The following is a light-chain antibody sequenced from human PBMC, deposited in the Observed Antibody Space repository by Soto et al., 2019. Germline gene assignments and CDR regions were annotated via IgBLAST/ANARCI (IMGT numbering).Light chain of an antibody. J-gene: IGKJ1*01. CDR3: QHSGT. V-gene: IGKV1-5*03. Sequence: DIQMTQSPSTLSASVGDRVTITCRASQSISSWLAWYQQKPGKAPKLLIYKASSLESGVPSRFSGSGSGTEFTLTISSLQPDDFATYYCQHSGTFVQGTKVEIK. CDR2: KAS. CDR1: QSISSW.